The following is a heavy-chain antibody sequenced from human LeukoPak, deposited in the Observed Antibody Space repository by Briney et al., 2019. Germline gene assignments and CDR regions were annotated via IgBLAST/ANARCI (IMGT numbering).Heavy chain of an antibody. Sequence: ETLSLTCTVSGGSISSGDYYWIWIRQPPGKGLEWIGEINHSGSTNYNPSLKSRVTISVDTSKNQFSLKLSSVTAADTAVYYCATEYGMDVWGQGTTVTVSS. CDR3: ATEYGMDV. CDR1: GGSISSGDYY. CDR2: INHSGST. V-gene: IGHV4-39*07. J-gene: IGHJ6*02.